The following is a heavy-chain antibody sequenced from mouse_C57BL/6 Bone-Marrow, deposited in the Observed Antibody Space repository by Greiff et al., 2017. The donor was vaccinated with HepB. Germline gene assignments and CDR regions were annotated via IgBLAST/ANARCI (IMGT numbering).Heavy chain of an antibody. D-gene: IGHD1-1*01. CDR1: GFTFSNYW. CDR2: IRLKSDNYAT. Sequence: EVQGVESGGGLVQPGGSMKLSCVASGFTFSNYWMNWVRQSPEKGLEWVAQIRLKSDNYATHYAESVKGRFTISRDDSKSSVYLQMNNLRAEDTGIYYCTERYYGSSHYYAMDYWGQGTSVTVSS. J-gene: IGHJ4*01. V-gene: IGHV6-3*01. CDR3: TERYYGSSHYYAMDY.